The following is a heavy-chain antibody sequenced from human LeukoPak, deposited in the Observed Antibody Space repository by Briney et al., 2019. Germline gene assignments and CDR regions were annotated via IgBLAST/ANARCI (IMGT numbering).Heavy chain of an antibody. V-gene: IGHV3-48*02. Sequence: GGSLRLSCAASGFTFSSYSMNWVRQAPGKGLEWVSYLSTGSSTIYYADSVKGRFTISRDNAKNSLYLQMNSLRDEDTAVYYCARLPLSYCGGDCYFGWGQGTLVTVSS. CDR1: GFTFSSYS. CDR3: ARLPLSYCGGDCYFG. CDR2: LSTGSSTI. J-gene: IGHJ4*02. D-gene: IGHD2-21*01.